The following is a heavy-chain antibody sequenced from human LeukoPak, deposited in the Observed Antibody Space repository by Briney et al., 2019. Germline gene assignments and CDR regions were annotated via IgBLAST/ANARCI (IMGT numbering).Heavy chain of an antibody. V-gene: IGHV3-64D*09. CDR3: VRGTGY. Sequence: GGSLRLSCSVSGFTFSTYVMHWVRQAPGKGLKYVSAISSNGDNTYYADSVKGRFTISGDNSKSTLYLQMSSLRADDTAVYYCVRGTGYWGQGTVVTVSS. CDR1: GFTFSTYV. J-gene: IGHJ4*02. CDR2: ISSNGDNT.